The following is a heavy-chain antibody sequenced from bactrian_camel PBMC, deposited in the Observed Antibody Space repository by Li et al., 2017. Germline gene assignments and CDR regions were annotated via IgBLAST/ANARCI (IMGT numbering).Heavy chain of an antibody. CDR1: PDTSKTYTTYC. Sequence: HVQLVESGGGSVQAGGSLRLSCKASPDTSKTYTTYCMAWFRQSPGKEREGVAAIDTAGSATYTYAVQGRFTISRNNAKNTVYLQMNSLDHEDTGTYYCAADSVNLQLARWYTYWGQGTQVTVS. CDR3: AADSVNLQLARWYTY. D-gene: IGHD7*01. V-gene: IGHV3S53*01. J-gene: IGHJ4*01. CDR2: IDTAGSA.